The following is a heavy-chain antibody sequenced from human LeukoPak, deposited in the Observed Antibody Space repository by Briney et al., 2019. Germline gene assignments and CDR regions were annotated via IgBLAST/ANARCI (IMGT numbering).Heavy chain of an antibody. CDR2: ISSSSSTI. V-gene: IGHV3-48*02. CDR1: GFTVSSNH. J-gene: IGHJ4*02. CDR3: ARASGGPGSD. D-gene: IGHD2-8*02. Sequence: GGSLRLSCVASGFTVSSNHMNWVRQAPGKGLEWVSYISSSSSTIYYADSVKGRFTISRDNAKNSLYLQMNSLRDEDTAVYYCARASGGPGSDWGQGTLVTVSS.